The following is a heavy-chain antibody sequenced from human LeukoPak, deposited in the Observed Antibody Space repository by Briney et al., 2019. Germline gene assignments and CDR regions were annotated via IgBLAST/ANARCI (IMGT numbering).Heavy chain of an antibody. V-gene: IGHV3-30*02. CDR3: AKSIPTIAVAVSTRQ. D-gene: IGHD6-19*01. CDR2: IRYDGSDK. J-gene: IGHJ4*02. CDR1: GFTFSSFG. Sequence: GGSLRLSCAASGFTFSSFGMHWVRQAPGKGLEWVAFIRYDGSDKHYADSVKGRFTISRDNSKNTLYLQMNSLRAEDTAVYYCAKSIPTIAVAVSTRQWGQGTLVTVSS.